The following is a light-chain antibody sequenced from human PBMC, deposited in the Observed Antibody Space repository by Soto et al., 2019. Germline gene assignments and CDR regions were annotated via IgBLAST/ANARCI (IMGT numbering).Light chain of an antibody. CDR2: DAS. CDR3: QQTYSTPWT. J-gene: IGKJ1*01. V-gene: IGKV1-39*01. Sequence: DIQMTQSPSSLSASVGDRVTITFRASQNIDSYLNWYQQRPGKAPKLLIHDASSLQSGVPSRFSGSGSGPDFALTINSLQPEDFATIYCQQTYSTPWTFGQGTKVEIK. CDR1: QNIDSY.